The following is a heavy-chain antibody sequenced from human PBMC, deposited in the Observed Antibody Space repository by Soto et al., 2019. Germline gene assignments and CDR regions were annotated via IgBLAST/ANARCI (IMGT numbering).Heavy chain of an antibody. CDR1: DGSISTYY. D-gene: IGHD3-3*01. CDR2: IDASGST. J-gene: IGHJ4*02. CDR3: ARGGHDFWSGPFDY. Sequence: SETLSLTCTVSDGSISTYYCNWIRQPAGKGLEWIGRIDASGSTDYDPSLKSRVTMSVDTSKNQFSLRLSSVTAADTAVYYCARGGHDFWSGPFDYWGQGARVTVSS. V-gene: IGHV4-4*07.